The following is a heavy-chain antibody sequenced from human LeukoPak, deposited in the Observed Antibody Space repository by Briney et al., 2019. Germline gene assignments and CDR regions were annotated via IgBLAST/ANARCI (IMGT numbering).Heavy chain of an antibody. V-gene: IGHV3-74*01. CDR2: INGDGSRT. J-gene: IGHJ5*02. D-gene: IGHD2-8*01. CDR3: ARGGFLDYCTDGECFPHH. CDR1: GFTFSNYW. Sequence: GGSLRLSCAASGFTFSNYWMHWVRQIPGKGLVWVSRINGDGSRTSYADSVKGRFTISRDNAKNTLYLQMNSLRDEDTAVYSCARGGFLDYCTDGECFPHHWGLGTLVTVSS.